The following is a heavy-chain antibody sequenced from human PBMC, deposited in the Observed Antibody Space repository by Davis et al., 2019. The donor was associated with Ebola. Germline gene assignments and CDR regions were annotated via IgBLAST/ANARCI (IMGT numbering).Heavy chain of an antibody. CDR3: ARTQGEYYDFWSGYRPNYYYMDV. CDR1: GFTFSSYG. V-gene: IGHV3-30*03. J-gene: IGHJ6*03. D-gene: IGHD3-3*01. CDR2: ISYDGSNK. Sequence: GESLKISCAASGFTFSSYGMHWVRQAPGKGLEWVAVISYDGSNKYYADSVKGRFTISRDNAKNSLYLQMNSLRDEDTAVYYCARTQGEYYDFWSGYRPNYYYMDVWGKGTTVTVSS.